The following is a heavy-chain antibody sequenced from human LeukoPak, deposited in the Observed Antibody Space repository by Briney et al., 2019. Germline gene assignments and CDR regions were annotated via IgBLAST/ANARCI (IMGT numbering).Heavy chain of an antibody. CDR1: GLTFSSYA. CDR2: ISGSGGST. Sequence: GGSLRLSCAASGLTFSSYAMNWVRQAPGKGLEWVSSISGSGGSTYYADSVKGRFTISRDNSENTLCLQMNSLRAEDTAVYYCAKALRIAHFDYSGQGALVTVSS. D-gene: IGHD2-21*01. CDR3: AKALRIAHFDY. V-gene: IGHV3-23*01. J-gene: IGHJ4*02.